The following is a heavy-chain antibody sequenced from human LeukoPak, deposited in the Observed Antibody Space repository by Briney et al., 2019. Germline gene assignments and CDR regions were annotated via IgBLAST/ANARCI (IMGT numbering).Heavy chain of an antibody. V-gene: IGHV1-69*04. J-gene: IGHJ4*02. CDR1: GGTFSSYA. CDR2: IIPILGIA. D-gene: IGHD6-19*01. CDR3: ASSTKQWLVPDFDY. Sequence: GASVKVSCKASGGTFSSYAISWVRQAPGQGLEWMGRIIPILGIANYAQKFQGRVTITADKSTSTAYMELSSLRSEDTAVYYCASSTKQWLVPDFDYWGQGTLVTVSS.